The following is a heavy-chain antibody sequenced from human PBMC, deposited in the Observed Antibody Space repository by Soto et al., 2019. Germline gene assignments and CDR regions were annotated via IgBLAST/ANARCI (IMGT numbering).Heavy chain of an antibody. Sequence: QITLKESGPTLVKPTQTLTLTCTFSGFSLSTDGVGVGWIRQPPGKALEWLALIYWDDDQRYSPSLKTRLTITKATSKNPVVLTMTNMDPVDTATYYCAHAYGGTSWPNAAFDVWGQGTVVTVSS. CDR2: IYWDDDQ. D-gene: IGHD6-13*01. J-gene: IGHJ3*01. V-gene: IGHV2-5*02. CDR3: AHAYGGTSWPNAAFDV. CDR1: GFSLSTDGVG.